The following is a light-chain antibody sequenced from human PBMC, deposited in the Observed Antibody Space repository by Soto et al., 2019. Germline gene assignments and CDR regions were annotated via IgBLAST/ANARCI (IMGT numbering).Light chain of an antibody. CDR2: GTS. V-gene: IGKV3-20*01. Sequence: DSVLTQSPGTLSLSPGEGATLSCRASQTIRRGYLAWYQHKPGQAPRLLIHGTSSRATGVPDRFSGSGSGTDFTLTISRLERGDFAFYYCQQYGVSPYSFGQGTKVDIK. CDR3: QQYGVSPYS. J-gene: IGKJ2*03. CDR1: QTIRRGY.